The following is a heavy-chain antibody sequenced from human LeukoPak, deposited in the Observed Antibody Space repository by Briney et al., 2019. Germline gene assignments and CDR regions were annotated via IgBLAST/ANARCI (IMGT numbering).Heavy chain of an antibody. J-gene: IGHJ4*02. CDR1: GFTFSSYS. D-gene: IGHD3-9*01. CDR2: IYYSGST. CDR3: ASFIRSITIFLTPDY. Sequence: LRLSCAASGFTFSSYSMTWIRQPPGKGLEWIGYIYYSGSTYYNPSLKSRVTISVDTSKSQFSLKLSSVAAADTAVYYCASFIRSITIFLTPDYWGQGTLVTVSS. V-gene: IGHV4-30-4*08.